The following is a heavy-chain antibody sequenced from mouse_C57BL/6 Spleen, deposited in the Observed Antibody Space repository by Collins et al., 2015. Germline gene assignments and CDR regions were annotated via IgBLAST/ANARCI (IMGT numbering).Heavy chain of an antibody. CDR3: ARGGDLYYDYDVYAMDY. D-gene: IGHD2-4*01. CDR1: GYTFTDYE. V-gene: IGHV1-15*01. Sequence: QVQLQQSGAELVRPGASVTLSCKASGYTFTDYEMYWVKQTPVHGLEWIGAIDPETGGTAYNQKFKGKAMLTADSSSNTAFMELRSLTSEDSAVYYCARGGDLYYDYDVYAMDYWGQGTSVTVSS. J-gene: IGHJ4*01. CDR2: IDPETGGT.